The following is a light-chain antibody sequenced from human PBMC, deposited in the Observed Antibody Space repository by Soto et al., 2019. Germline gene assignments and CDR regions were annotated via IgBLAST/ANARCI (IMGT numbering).Light chain of an antibody. J-gene: IGKJ3*01. Sequence: DIQMTQSPSCVSASVGEGATITCRASQGLSSWLVWYQQKPGKAPKLLISSTSSLQSGVSSRFSGSGSGTDFALTISNLQPEDSATYYCQQSANFPVTFGPGTKVHIK. CDR3: QQSANFPVT. CDR1: QGLSSW. V-gene: IGKV1-12*01. CDR2: STS.